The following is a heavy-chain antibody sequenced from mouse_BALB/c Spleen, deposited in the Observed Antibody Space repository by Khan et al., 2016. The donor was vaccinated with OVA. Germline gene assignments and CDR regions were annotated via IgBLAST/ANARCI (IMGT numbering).Heavy chain of an antibody. V-gene: IGHV9-3*02. CDR3: ARGNDMDVSWFAY. CDR1: GYTFTNYG. J-gene: IGHJ3*01. Sequence: QIQLVQSGPELKKPGETVKISCKASGYTFTNYGMNWVKQAPGKGLKWMGWINTNTGEPTFAEEFKERFAFSLETSASTAYLQINSLNNEDTDTYFCARGNDMDVSWFAYWGQGTLVTVSA. CDR2: INTNTGEP. D-gene: IGHD1-1*02.